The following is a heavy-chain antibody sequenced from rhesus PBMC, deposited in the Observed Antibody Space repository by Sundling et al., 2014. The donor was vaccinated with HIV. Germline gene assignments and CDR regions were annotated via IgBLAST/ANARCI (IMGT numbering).Heavy chain of an antibody. D-gene: IGHD1-1-1*01. CDR2: ISSDGGST. Sequence: EVQLVESGGGLVQPGGSLRLSCAASGFTFDSNWMYWVRQAPGKGLEWVSRISSDGGSTNYVDSVKGRFTISRENAKNSLYLQMNSLRTEDTAVYYCAKTDDFIAGTPFDSWGQGVPVTVSS. CDR1: GFTFDSNW. J-gene: IGHJ4*01. CDR3: AKTDDFIAGTPFDS. V-gene: IGHV3-119*01.